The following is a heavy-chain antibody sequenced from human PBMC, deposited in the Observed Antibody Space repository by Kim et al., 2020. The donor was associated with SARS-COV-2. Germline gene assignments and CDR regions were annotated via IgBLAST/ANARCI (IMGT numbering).Heavy chain of an antibody. CDR3: ARVRDLGVSWFDP. V-gene: IGHV1-69*01. Sequence: NYAQKVRGRVTITADASTSTAYMELNSLRYDDTAVYYCARVRDLGVSWFDPWGQGTLVSVSS. D-gene: IGHD3-22*01. J-gene: IGHJ5*02.